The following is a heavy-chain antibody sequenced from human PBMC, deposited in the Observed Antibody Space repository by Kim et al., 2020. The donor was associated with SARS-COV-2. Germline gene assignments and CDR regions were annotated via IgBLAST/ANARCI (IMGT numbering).Heavy chain of an antibody. CDR1: GFTVSSNY. CDR2: IYSGGST. CDR3: ARWVFTPGHIVVAYFDY. J-gene: IGHJ4*02. D-gene: IGHD2-21*01. Sequence: GGSLRLSCAASGFTVSSNYMSWVRQAPGKGLEWVSVIYSGGSTYYADSVKGRFTISRDNSKNTLYLQMNSLRAEDTAVYYCARWVFTPGHIVVAYFDYWGQGTLVTVSS. V-gene: IGHV3-66*01.